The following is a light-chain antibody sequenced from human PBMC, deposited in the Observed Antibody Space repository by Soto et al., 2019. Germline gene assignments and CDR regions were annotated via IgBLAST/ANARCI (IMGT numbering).Light chain of an antibody. CDR1: SSDVGGYNY. CDR2: DVS. Sequence: QSALTQPRSVSGSPGQSVTISCTGTSSDVGGYNYVSWYQQHPGKAPKLMIYDVSKRPSGVPDRFSGSKSGNTASLTISGLQAEDEADYYCTSYAISSPYVFGTGTKLTVL. V-gene: IGLV2-11*01. CDR3: TSYAISSPYV. J-gene: IGLJ1*01.